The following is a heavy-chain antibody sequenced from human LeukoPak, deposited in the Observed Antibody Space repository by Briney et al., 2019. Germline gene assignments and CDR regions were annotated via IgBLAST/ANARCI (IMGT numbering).Heavy chain of an antibody. V-gene: IGHV1-69*13. J-gene: IGHJ4*02. CDR3: AREWGLESSGYYYAY. CDR2: ITPIFGTA. D-gene: IGHD3-22*01. Sequence: SVQVSCQASGGTFSRFTISWVRQAPGQGFEWMGGITPIFGTANFAQKFQGRVSITADESTSTAFMELSSLRSEDTAVYYCAREWGLESSGYYYAYWGQGTLVTVSS. CDR1: GGTFSRFT.